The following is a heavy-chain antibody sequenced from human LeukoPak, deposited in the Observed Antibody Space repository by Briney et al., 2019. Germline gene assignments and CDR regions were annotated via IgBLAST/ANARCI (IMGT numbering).Heavy chain of an antibody. CDR3: ARVYGGNMRDAFDI. Sequence: PGGSLRLSCAASGFTFSSYSMNWVRQAPGKGLEWVSSISSGSSNIYYAGSVKGRFTISRDNAKNSLYLQMNSLRAEDTAFYECARVYGGNMRDAFDIWGQGTMVTVSS. CDR1: GFTFSSYS. J-gene: IGHJ3*02. CDR2: ISSGSSNI. D-gene: IGHD4-23*01. V-gene: IGHV3-21*01.